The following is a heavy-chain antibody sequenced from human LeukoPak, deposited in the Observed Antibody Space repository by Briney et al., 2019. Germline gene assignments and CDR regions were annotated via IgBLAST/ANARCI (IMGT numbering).Heavy chain of an antibody. J-gene: IGHJ4*02. CDR3: ARGGVLRFLEWLSQPFDY. CDR1: GGSISSYY. CDR2: IYYSGNT. Sequence: PSETLSLTCTVSGGSISSYYWSWIRQPPGKELEWIGYIYYSGNTNYNPSLKSRVTISIDTSKNQFSLKLSSVTAADTAVYYCARGGVLRFLEWLSQPFDYWGQGTLVTVSS. V-gene: IGHV4-59*12. D-gene: IGHD3-3*01.